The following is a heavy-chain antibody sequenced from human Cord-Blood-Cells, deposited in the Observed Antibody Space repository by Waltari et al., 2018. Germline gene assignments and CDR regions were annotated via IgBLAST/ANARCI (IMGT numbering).Heavy chain of an antibody. Sequence: EVQLVESGGGLIQPGGSLRLSCAASGFTVSSNYMSWVRQAPGKGMEWVSVIYSGGSTYYADSVKSRFTISRDNSKNTLYLQMNSLRAEDTAVYYCARVLGYYDSSGYLGEEDVWGQGTTVTVSS. D-gene: IGHD3-22*01. V-gene: IGHV3-53*01. CDR1: GFTVSSNY. CDR3: ARVLGYYDSSGYLGEEDV. J-gene: IGHJ6*02. CDR2: IYSGGST.